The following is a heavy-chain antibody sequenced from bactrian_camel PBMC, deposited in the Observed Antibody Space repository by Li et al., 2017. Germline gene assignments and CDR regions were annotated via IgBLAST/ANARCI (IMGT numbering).Heavy chain of an antibody. CDR3: KRSALGRCAGY. D-gene: IGHD5*01. Sequence: QLVESGGGSVQAGGSLRLSCAAPAATYSYYSTYCMGWFRQAPGMEREGVAAIDSDGSTTYADSVKGRFTISKGEAEDTVYLQMNSLKPEDTAMYSCKRSALGRCAGYWGQGTQVTVS. J-gene: IGHJ4*01. V-gene: IGHV3S53*01. CDR2: IDSDGST. CDR1: AATYSYYSTYC.